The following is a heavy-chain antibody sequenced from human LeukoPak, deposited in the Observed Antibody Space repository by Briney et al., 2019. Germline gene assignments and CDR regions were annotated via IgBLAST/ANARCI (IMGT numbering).Heavy chain of an antibody. CDR3: ARGVSALPTHHYYHMDV. J-gene: IGHJ6*04. CDR2: ISAYNGST. Sequence: ASVKVSCKASGYTFTSYGISWVRQAPGQGLEWMGWISAYNGSTNYAQKVQGRVTMTTDTSTTTAYMELRSLKSDDTAVYFCARGVSALPTHHYYHMDVWGKGTTVTVSS. V-gene: IGHV1-18*01. D-gene: IGHD2-15*01. CDR1: GYTFTSYG.